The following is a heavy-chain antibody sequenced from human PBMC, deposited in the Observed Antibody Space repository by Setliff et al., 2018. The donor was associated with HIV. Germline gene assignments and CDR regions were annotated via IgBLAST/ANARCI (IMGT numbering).Heavy chain of an antibody. V-gene: IGHV1-18*01. CDR1: GYTFTSYG. CDR3: AKDHATSSWFTALLDY. Sequence: ASVKVSCKAFGYTFTSYGISWVRQAPGQGLEWMGWISAYNGNTNYAQKLQGRVTITRSTSISTAYMDLSSLRSEDTAVYYCAKDHATSSWFTALLDYWGQGALVTVSS. CDR2: ISAYNGNT. D-gene: IGHD6-13*01. J-gene: IGHJ4*02.